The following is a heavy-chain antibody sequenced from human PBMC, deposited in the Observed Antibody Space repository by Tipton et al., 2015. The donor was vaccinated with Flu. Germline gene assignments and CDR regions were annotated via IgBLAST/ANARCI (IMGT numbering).Heavy chain of an antibody. D-gene: IGHD3-9*01. V-gene: IGHV4-59*01. CDR1: GDAIRSDYL. CDR2: IYYSGST. Sequence: TLSLTCSVSGDAIRSDYLWSWIRQPPGKGLEWIGYIYYSGSTNYNPSLKSRVTISVDTSKNQFSLKLSSVTAADTAVYYCASANYDILTGYPWGSVGWFDPWGQGTLVTVSS. CDR3: ASANYDILTGYPWGSVGWFDP. J-gene: IGHJ5*02.